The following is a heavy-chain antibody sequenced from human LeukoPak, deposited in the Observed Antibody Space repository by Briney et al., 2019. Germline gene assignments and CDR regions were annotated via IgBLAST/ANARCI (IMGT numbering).Heavy chain of an antibody. CDR1: GFTFSGSA. CDR2: IRSKANGYAT. CDR3: TRQPPGMFWSGYSNYYYYGMDV. D-gene: IGHD3-3*01. J-gene: IGHJ6*02. Sequence: GGSLRLSCAASGFTFSGSAMHWVRQASGKGLEWVGRIRSKANGYATAYAAPVKGRFTISRDDSKNTAYLQMNSLKTEDTAVYYCTRQPPGMFWSGYSNYYYYGMDVWGQGTTVTVSS. V-gene: IGHV3-73*01.